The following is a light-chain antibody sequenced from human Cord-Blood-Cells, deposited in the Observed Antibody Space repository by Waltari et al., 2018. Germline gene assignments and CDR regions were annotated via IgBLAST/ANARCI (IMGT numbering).Light chain of an antibody. J-gene: IGKJ4*01. Sequence: IVLTQSPRTRSLSPGERATSSCRASQSVSSSYLAWYQQKPGQAPRLLIYGASSRATGIPDRFSGSGSGTDFTLTISRLEPEDFAVYYCQQYGSSPLTFGGGTKVEIK. CDR2: GAS. V-gene: IGKV3-20*01. CDR1: QSVSSSY. CDR3: QQYGSSPLT.